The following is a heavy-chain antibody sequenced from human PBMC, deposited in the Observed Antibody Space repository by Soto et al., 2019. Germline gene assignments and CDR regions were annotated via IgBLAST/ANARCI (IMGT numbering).Heavy chain of an antibody. CDR2: MNSDGSST. J-gene: IGHJ6*04. CDR3: ASAGGSGSDYYDGIDV. CDR1: GFTFSDYW. V-gene: IGHV3-74*01. D-gene: IGHD3-10*01. Sequence: EVQLVESGGGLVQPGGSLRLSCAASGFTFSDYWMLWVRQVPGKGLVWVSRMNSDGSSTTYTDSVKGRFTISRDNAKNTLDLEMNSPRAEATATYFCASAGGSGSDYYDGIDVSGEGGTDTVSS.